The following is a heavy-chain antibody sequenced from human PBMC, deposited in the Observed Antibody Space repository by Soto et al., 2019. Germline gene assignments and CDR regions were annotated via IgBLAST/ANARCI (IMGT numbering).Heavy chain of an antibody. J-gene: IGHJ6*02. CDR3: ARAAGLNILTGYIYYYYGMDV. Sequence: GSLRLSCAASGFTFSSYGMHWVRQAPGKGLEWVAVIWYDGSNEYYADSVKGRFTISRDNSKNTLYLQMNSLRAEDTAVYYCARAAGLNILTGYIYYYYGMDVWGQGTTVTVSS. CDR1: GFTFSSYG. CDR2: IWYDGSNE. D-gene: IGHD3-9*01. V-gene: IGHV3-33*01.